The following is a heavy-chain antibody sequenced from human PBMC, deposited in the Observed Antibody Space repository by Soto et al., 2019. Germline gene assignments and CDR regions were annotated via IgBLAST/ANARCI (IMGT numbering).Heavy chain of an antibody. CDR1: GGSISSSSYY. V-gene: IGHV4-39*01. CDR3: ARQMVYATHNWFDP. CDR2: IYYSGST. J-gene: IGHJ5*02. D-gene: IGHD2-8*01. Sequence: SETLSLTCTVSGGSISSSSYYWGWIRQPPGKGLEWIGSIYYSGSTYYNPSLKSRVTISVDTSKNQFSLKLSSVTAADTAVYYCARQMVYATHNWFDPWGQGTLVTVSS.